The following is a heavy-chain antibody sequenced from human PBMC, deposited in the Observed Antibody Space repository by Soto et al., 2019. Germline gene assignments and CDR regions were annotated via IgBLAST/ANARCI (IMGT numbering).Heavy chain of an antibody. D-gene: IGHD2-8*01. V-gene: IGHV4-34*01. CDR1: GWSFSGYY. Sequence: SETLSLTCAVYGWSFSGYYWSWIRQPPGKGLEWIGEINHSGSTNYNPSLKSRVTISVDTSKNQFSLKLSSVTAADTAVYYCARERDQYCTNGVCYTAFSSDDSGQGPRVTVSS. J-gene: IGHJ4*02. CDR3: ARERDQYCTNGVCYTAFSSDD. CDR2: INHSGST.